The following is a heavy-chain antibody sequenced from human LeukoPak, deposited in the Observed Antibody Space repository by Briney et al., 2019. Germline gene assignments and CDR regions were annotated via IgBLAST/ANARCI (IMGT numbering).Heavy chain of an antibody. CDR1: GFTFSDYY. V-gene: IGHV3-11*04. CDR3: ARDHGDSSGYYYGH. J-gene: IGHJ4*02. CDR2: ISSSGSTI. D-gene: IGHD3-22*01. Sequence: GGSLRLSCAASGFTFSDYYMSWIRQAPGKGPEWVSYISSSGSTIYYSDSVKGRFTISRDNAKNSLYLQMNSLRAEDTAVYYCARDHGDSSGYYYGHWGQGTLVTVSS.